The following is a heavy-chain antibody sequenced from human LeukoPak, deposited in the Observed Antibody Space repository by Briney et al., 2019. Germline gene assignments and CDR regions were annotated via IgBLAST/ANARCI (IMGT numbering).Heavy chain of an antibody. D-gene: IGHD1-14*01. CDR3: ARDDHVGISY. CDR1: GGSLSSYY. J-gene: IGHJ4*02. CDR2: IYYSGYT. V-gene: IGHV4-59*01. Sequence: PSDTLSLTCTVCGGSLSSYYWRWVRQPPGKGLEWSGDIYYSGYTNYYPSLTSQVTISVGTSKNQYSLKLSSVIAADTAVYYCARDDHVGISYWGQGTLVTVSS.